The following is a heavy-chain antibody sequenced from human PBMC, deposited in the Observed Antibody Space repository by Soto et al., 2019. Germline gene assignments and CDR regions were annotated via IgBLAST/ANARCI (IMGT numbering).Heavy chain of an antibody. CDR1: GFTFSNYA. CDR2: ISGSAGST. V-gene: IGHV3-23*01. Sequence: PGGSLRLSCAASGFTFSNYAVNWVRQSPGKGLEWVSVISGSAGSTYYADSVKGRFTITRDNSENTLYLQMNSLRAEDTAVYYCAKAGGAAGTVDYFDYWGQGTLVTVSS. CDR3: AKAGGAAGTVDYFDY. J-gene: IGHJ4*02. D-gene: IGHD6-13*01.